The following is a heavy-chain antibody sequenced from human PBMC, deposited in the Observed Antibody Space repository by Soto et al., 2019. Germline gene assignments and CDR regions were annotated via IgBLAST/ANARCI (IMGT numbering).Heavy chain of an antibody. CDR3: ARHGGPSYDILTGSTDAFDI. CDR1: GFTFTDFV. Sequence: GGSLRLSCAASGFTFTDFVITWVRQSPGKGLEWVSGICFSGASKYYADSVKGRFTISRGNSKNTLYLQMNSLRAEDTAVYYCARHGGPSYDILTGSTDAFDIWGQGTMVTVSS. J-gene: IGHJ3*02. D-gene: IGHD3-9*01. V-gene: IGHV3-23*01. CDR2: ICFSGASK.